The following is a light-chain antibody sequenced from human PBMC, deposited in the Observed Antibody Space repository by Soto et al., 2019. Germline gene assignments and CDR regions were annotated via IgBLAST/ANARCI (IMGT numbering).Light chain of an antibody. CDR2: GAS. Sequence: EIVLTQSPGTLSLSRGESATLSCRASQSVSSSYLAWYQQKPGQPPRLLIFGASFRATGIPDRFSGSGSGTDFTLTIRRLEPEDFAVFYCQQYGSSPPTFGRGTKVEIK. V-gene: IGKV3-20*01. J-gene: IGKJ1*01. CDR3: QQYGSSPPT. CDR1: QSVSSSY.